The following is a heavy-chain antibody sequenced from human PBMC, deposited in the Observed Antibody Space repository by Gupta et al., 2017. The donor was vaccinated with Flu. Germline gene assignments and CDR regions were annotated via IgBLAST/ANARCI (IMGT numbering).Heavy chain of an antibody. J-gene: IGHJ4*02. CDR3: AGYGDFAS. D-gene: IGHD4-17*01. CDR2: ISYDGGRI. CDR1: G. V-gene: IGHV3-30-3*01. Sequence: GMFWVRQASGKGLEWVAVISYDGGRIGYADSVQGRFTISRDNSKNTLYRQMNSLRADDTAVYYCAGYGDFASWGQGALVTVSS.